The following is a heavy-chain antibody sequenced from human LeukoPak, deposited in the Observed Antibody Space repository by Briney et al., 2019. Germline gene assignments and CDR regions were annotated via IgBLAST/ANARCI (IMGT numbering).Heavy chain of an antibody. CDR1: GFTFSSYA. J-gene: IGHJ4*02. D-gene: IGHD4-23*01. Sequence: GRSLRLSCAASGFTFSSYAMSWVRQAPGKGLEWASAISGSGGSTYYADSVKGRFTISRDNSKNTLYLQMNSLRAEDTAVYYCAGPYGGIDYWGQGTLVTVSS. CDR3: AGPYGGIDY. CDR2: ISGSGGST. V-gene: IGHV3-23*01.